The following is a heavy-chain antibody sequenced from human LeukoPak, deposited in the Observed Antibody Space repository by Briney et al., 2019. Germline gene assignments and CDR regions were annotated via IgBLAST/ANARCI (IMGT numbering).Heavy chain of an antibody. V-gene: IGHV4-39*01. CDR2: IYYDGST. D-gene: IGHD6-13*01. CDR3: ARGGLAAADYGMDV. Sequence: SETLSLTCTVSGGSFSINNYYWTWIRQPPGKGLEWIGSIYYDGSTYYYPSLKSRVTISADTSKKQFSLKLSSVTAADTAVYYCARGGLAAADYGMDVWGQGITVTVSS. J-gene: IGHJ6*02. CDR1: GGSFSINNYY.